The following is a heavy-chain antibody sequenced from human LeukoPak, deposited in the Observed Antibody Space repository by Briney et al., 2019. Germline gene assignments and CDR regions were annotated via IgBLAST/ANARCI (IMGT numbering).Heavy chain of an antibody. D-gene: IGHD1-26*01. V-gene: IGHV3-30*02. CDR2: IRYDGSNK. CDR3: ARQVEELGQNWFDP. CDR1: GFTFSSYG. Sequence: GGSLRLSCAASGFTFSSYGMHWVRQAPGKGLEWVAFIRYDGSNKYYTDSVKGRFTISRDNAKNSLYLQMNSLRAEDTAVYYCARQVEELGQNWFDPWGQGTLVTVSS. J-gene: IGHJ5*02.